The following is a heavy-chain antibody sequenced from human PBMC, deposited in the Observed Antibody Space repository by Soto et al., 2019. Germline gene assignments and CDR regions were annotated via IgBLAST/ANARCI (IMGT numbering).Heavy chain of an antibody. V-gene: IGHV4-30-4*01. CDR3: ARVADCSGGRCYFSVDY. J-gene: IGHJ4*02. CDR2: IYYSGST. CDR1: GGSISSGDYY. Sequence: QVQLQESGPGLVKPSQTLSLTCTVSGGSISSGDYYWSWIRQPPGKGLEWIGYIYYSGSTYYNPSLKSRVTISVDTSKNPFSLKLSSVTAADTAVYYCARVADCSGGRCYFSVDYWGQGTLVTVSS. D-gene: IGHD2-15*01.